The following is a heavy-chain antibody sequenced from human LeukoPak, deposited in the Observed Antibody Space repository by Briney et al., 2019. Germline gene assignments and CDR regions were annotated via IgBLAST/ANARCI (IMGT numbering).Heavy chain of an antibody. Sequence: SETLSLTCAVSGGSISSYYWSWIRQPPGKGLKWIGYIYYSGSTSYSPSLRSRVTISVDTSKNQFSLKLSSVTAADTAIYYCARAVIVVAAATQRNWFDPWGQGTLVTVSS. D-gene: IGHD2-15*01. V-gene: IGHV4-59*12. CDR2: IYYSGST. CDR1: GGSISSYY. J-gene: IGHJ5*02. CDR3: ARAVIVVAAATQRNWFDP.